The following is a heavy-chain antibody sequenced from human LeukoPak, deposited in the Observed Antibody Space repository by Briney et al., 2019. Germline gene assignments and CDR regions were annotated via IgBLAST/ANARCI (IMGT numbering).Heavy chain of an antibody. CDR1: SGSISSYY. V-gene: IGHV4-59*08. CDR3: ARLSMSVAGLGGDWFDP. D-gene: IGHD6-19*01. CDR2: IYYSGST. Sequence: PSETLSLTCTVSSGSISSYYWSWIRQPPGKGLEWIGYIYYSGSTNYNPSLKSRVTISVDTSKNQFSLKLSSVTAADTAVYYCARLSMSVAGLGGDWFDPWGQGTLVTVSS. J-gene: IGHJ5*02.